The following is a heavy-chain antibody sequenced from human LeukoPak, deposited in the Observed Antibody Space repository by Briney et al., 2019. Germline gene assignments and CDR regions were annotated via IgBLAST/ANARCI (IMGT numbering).Heavy chain of an antibody. V-gene: IGHV1-2*02. CDR3: ARAIIVVVPAAISWFDP. Sequence: ASVKVSCKASGYTFTGYYMHWARQAPVQGLEWMGWINPNSGGTNYAQKFQGRVTMTRDTSISTAYMELSRLRSDDTAVYYCARAIIVVVPAAISWFDPWGQGTLVTVSS. J-gene: IGHJ5*02. CDR1: GYTFTGYY. D-gene: IGHD2-2*01. CDR2: INPNSGGT.